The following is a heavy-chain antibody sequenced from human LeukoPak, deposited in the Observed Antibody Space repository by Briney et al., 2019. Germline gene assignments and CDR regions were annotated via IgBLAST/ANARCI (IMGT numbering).Heavy chain of an antibody. CDR3: AKGGSTSPNGINDY. Sequence: GGSLRRSCAAYGFTFSSYAMSWVRQAPGQGLEWVSAISAGSSTYYADSVKGRFTISRDNSKNTLYLQMNSLRAEDTAVYYCAKGGSTSPNGINDYWGQGPLVTVSS. CDR1: GFTFSSYA. D-gene: IGHD2-2*01. CDR2: ISAGSST. V-gene: IGHV3-23*01. J-gene: IGHJ4*02.